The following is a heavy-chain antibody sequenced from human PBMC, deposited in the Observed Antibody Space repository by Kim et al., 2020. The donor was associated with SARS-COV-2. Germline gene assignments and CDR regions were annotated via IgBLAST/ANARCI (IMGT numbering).Heavy chain of an antibody. J-gene: IGHJ4*02. V-gene: IGHV4-34*01. CDR3: ARFHYYGSGSAIPFDY. CDR1: GGSFSGYY. D-gene: IGHD3-10*01. Sequence: SETLSLTCAVYGGSFSGYYWSWIRQPPGKGLEWIGEINHSGSTNYNPSLKSRVTISVDTSKNQFSLKLSSVTAADTAVYYCARFHYYGSGSAIPFDYWGQGTLVTVSS. CDR2: INHSGST.